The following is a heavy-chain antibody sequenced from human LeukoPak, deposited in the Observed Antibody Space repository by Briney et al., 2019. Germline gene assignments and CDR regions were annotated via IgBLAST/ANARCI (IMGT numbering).Heavy chain of an antibody. Sequence: GESLKISCKSSGYTFTTYWIGWVRQMPEKGLEWMGIIYPGDSDTRYSPSFQGQVTISADKSISTAYLQWSSLKASDTAMYYCARHSVYSSDWTPDYWGHGTLVTVSS. J-gene: IGHJ4*01. D-gene: IGHD6-19*01. CDR1: GYTFTTYW. CDR2: IYPGDSDT. CDR3: ARHSVYSSDWTPDY. V-gene: IGHV5-51*01.